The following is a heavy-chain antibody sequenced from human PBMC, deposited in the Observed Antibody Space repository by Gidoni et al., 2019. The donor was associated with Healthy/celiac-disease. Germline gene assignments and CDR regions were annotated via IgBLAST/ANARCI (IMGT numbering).Heavy chain of an antibody. D-gene: IGHD3-10*01. CDR3: ARDRGGDAFDI. J-gene: IGHJ3*02. CDR1: GFTVSSNY. Sequence: EVQLVESGGGLIQPGGSLRLSCAASGFTVSSNYMTWVRQAPGKGLEWVSVIYSGGSTYYADSVKGRFTISRDNSENTLYLQMNRLRAEDTAVYYCARDRGGDAFDIWGQGTMVTVSS. CDR2: IYSGGST. V-gene: IGHV3-53*01.